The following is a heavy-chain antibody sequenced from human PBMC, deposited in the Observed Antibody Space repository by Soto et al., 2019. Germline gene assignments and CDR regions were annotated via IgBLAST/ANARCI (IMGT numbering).Heavy chain of an antibody. D-gene: IGHD6-13*01. Sequence: GASVKVSCKASGYTFTSYGISLVRQAPGQGLGGMGWISAYNGNTNYAQKLQGRVTMTTDTSTSTAYVELRSLRSDDTAVYYCARVVDAAAAGNWFDPCGQGTLVTDSS. CDR2: ISAYNGNT. V-gene: IGHV1-18*01. J-gene: IGHJ5*02. CDR1: GYTFTSYG. CDR3: ARVVDAAAAGNWFDP.